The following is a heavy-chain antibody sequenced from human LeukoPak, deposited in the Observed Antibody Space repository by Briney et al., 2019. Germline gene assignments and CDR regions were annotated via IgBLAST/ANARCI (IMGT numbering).Heavy chain of an antibody. CDR1: GFTFSSYS. V-gene: IGHV3-21*01. CDR2: ISSSSSYI. D-gene: IGHD5-12*01. J-gene: IGHJ3*02. Sequence: SGGSLRLSRAASGFTFSSYSMNWVRQAPGKGLEWVSSISSSSSYIYYADSVKGRFTISRDNAKNSLYLQMNSLRAEDTAVYYCARDVRLRAFDIWGQGTMVTVSS. CDR3: ARDVRLRAFDI.